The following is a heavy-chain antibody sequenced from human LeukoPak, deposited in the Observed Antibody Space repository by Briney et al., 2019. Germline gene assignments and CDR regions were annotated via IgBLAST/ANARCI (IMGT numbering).Heavy chain of an antibody. Sequence: GGSLRLSCTASGFTFNHYGMHWVRQAPGRRLEWVAGIWYDGTNKYYADSVKGRLIISRDNSRNTVYLQMNSLRVEDTAMYSCARDPAGNRRNFDYWGQGTLVTVSS. CDR3: ARDPAGNRRNFDY. CDR2: IWYDGTNK. V-gene: IGHV3-33*01. CDR1: GFTFNHYG. D-gene: IGHD6-13*01. J-gene: IGHJ4*02.